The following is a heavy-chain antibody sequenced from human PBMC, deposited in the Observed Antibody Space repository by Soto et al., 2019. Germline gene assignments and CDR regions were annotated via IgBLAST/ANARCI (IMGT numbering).Heavy chain of an antibody. CDR2: ISYDGSNK. V-gene: IGHV3-30*18. J-gene: IGHJ4*02. D-gene: IGHD2-2*01. CDR1: GFTFSSNG. Sequence: QVQLVESGGGVVKPGRSLRLSLAASGFTFSSNGMHWVRKAPGKGLEWVAVISYDGSNKYYADSVKGRFTISRDNSKNTLYLQMNSLRAEDTAVYYCAKGPAPIDYWGQGTLVTVSS. CDR3: AKGPAPIDY.